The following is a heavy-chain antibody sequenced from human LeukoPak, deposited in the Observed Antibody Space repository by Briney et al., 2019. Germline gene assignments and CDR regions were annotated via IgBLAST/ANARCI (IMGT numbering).Heavy chain of an antibody. CDR2: INHSGST. D-gene: IGHD2-15*01. CDR1: GGSFSGYY. J-gene: IGHJ5*02. V-gene: IGHV4-34*01. CDR3: ARDGLKDIVVVVAANWFDP. Sequence: SETLSLTCAVYGGSFSGYYRSWIRQPPGKGLEWIGEINHSGSTNYNPSLKSRVTISVDTSKNQFSLKLSSVTAADTAVYYCARDGLKDIVVVVAANWFDPWGQGTLVTVSS.